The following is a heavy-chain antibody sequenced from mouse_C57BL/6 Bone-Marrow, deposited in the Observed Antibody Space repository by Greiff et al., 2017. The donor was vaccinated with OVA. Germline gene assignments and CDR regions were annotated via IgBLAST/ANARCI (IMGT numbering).Heavy chain of an antibody. CDR3: ARCYYGSSRYFDV. CDR1: GYTFTSYW. Sequence: QVQLKESGAELAKPGASVKLSCKASGYTFTSYWMHWVKQRPGQGLEWIGYINPSSGYTKYNQKFKDKATLTADKSSSTAYMQLSSLTYEDSAVYYCARCYYGSSRYFDVWGTGTTVTVSS. V-gene: IGHV1-7*01. CDR2: INPSSGYT. J-gene: IGHJ1*03. D-gene: IGHD1-1*01.